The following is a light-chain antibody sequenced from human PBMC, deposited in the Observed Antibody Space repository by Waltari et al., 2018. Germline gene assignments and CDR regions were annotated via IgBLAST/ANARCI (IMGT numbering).Light chain of an antibody. V-gene: IGKV3-11*01. CDR1: QSVNNY. J-gene: IGKJ4*01. CDR2: GAS. Sequence: DIVLTQSPATLSLSPGERATLSCRASQSVNNYLAWYPQKPGQEPMLLIYGASNRATGIPARFSGSGSGTDFTLTISTLEPEDFAVYYCQQRRNWPLTFGGGTKVEIK. CDR3: QQRRNWPLT.